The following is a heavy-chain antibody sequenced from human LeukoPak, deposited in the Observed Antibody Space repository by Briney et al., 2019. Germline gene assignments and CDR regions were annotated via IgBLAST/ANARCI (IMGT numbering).Heavy chain of an antibody. CDR3: ARSLWFGELFPQDY. Sequence: GASVKVSCKASGGTFSSYVISWVRQAPGQGLEWMGGIIPIFGTANYAQKFQGRVTITADESTSTAYMELSSLRSEDTAVYYCARSLWFGELFPQDYWGQGTLVTVSS. V-gene: IGHV1-69*13. CDR2: IIPIFGTA. D-gene: IGHD3-10*01. J-gene: IGHJ4*02. CDR1: GGTFSSYV.